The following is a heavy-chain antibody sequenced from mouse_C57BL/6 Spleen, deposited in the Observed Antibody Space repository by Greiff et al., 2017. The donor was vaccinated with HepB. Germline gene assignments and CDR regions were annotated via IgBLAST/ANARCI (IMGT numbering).Heavy chain of an antibody. V-gene: IGHV1-82*01. CDR2: IYPGDGDT. D-gene: IGHD4-1*01. Sequence: QVQLQQSGPELVKPGASVKISCKASGYAFSSSWMNWVKQRPGKGLEWIGRIYPGDGDTNYNGKFKGKATLTADKSSSTAYMQLSSLTSEDSAVYFCVRTGTGREVIDYWGQGTTLTVSS. J-gene: IGHJ2*01. CDR3: VRTGTGREVIDY. CDR1: GYAFSSSW.